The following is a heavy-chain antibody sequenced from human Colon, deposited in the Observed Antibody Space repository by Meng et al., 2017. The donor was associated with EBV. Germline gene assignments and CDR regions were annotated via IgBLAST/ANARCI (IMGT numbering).Heavy chain of an antibody. V-gene: IGHV4-34*01. D-gene: IGHD2-15*01. CDR1: GGPSSNFY. Sequence: QVQLQRVGSGLLKPSENLSLTCAVYGGPSSNFYWSWIRQPPGKGLEWIGEMNQSGSTNYNPSLKSRVTISVDASKNQFSLKLSSVTAADTAVYYCARAWGYCSSGSCRTGWGQGTLVTVSS. CDR3: ARAWGYCSSGSCRTG. CDR2: MNQSGST. J-gene: IGHJ4*02.